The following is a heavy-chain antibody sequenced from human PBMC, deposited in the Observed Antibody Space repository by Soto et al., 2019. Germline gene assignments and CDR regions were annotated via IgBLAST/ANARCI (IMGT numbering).Heavy chain of an antibody. J-gene: IGHJ4*02. V-gene: IGHV1-69*01. CDR1: GGTFSSYA. D-gene: IGHD1-20*01. CDR3: ARGEYNWNDPADY. CDR2: IIPIFGTA. Sequence: QVQLVQSGAEVKKPGSSVKVSCKASGGTFSSYAISWVRQAPGQGLEWMGGIIPIFGTANYAQKFQGRVTITADESTSTAYMALSSLRAADTAVYYGARGEYNWNDPADYWGQGTLVTVSS.